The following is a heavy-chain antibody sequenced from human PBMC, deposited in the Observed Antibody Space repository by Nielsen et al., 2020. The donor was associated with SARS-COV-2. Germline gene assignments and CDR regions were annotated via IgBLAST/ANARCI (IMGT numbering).Heavy chain of an antibody. V-gene: IGHV1-24*01. CDR1: GYTLTELS. Sequence: ASVKVSCKVSGYTLTELSMHWVRQAPGKGLEWMGGFDPEDGGTIYAQKFQGRVTMTEDTSTDTAYMELSSLRSEDTAVYYWAAALVGTAMVTPFDYWGQGTLVTVSS. D-gene: IGHD5-18*01. CDR3: AAALVGTAMVTPFDY. CDR2: FDPEDGGT. J-gene: IGHJ4*02.